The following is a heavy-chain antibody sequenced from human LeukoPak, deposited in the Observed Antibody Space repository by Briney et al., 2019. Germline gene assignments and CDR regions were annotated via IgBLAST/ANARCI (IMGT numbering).Heavy chain of an antibody. CDR3: TKGGGDSCCG. J-gene: IGHJ4*02. V-gene: IGHV3-21*01. Sequence: GGSLRLSCEASGFTFSSYTMNWVRQAPGKGLEWVSSISSSSSYIYYADSVKGRFTISRDNAKNSLCLQMNSLRAEDTAVYYCTKGGGDSCCGWGQGTLVTVSS. CDR1: GFTFSSYT. D-gene: IGHD2-15*01. CDR2: ISSSSSYI.